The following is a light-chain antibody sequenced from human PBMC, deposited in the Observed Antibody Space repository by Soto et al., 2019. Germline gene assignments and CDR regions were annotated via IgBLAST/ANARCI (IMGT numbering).Light chain of an antibody. V-gene: IGLV2-11*01. CDR1: SSDVGGYNY. J-gene: IGLJ2*01. CDR2: DVS. CDR3: CSYAGSYPSV. Sequence: QSALTQPRSVSGSPGQSVTISCTGTSSDVGGYNYVSWYQQHPGKAPKLMIYDVSKRPSGVPDRFSGSKSGNTASLTISGIQAEDEADYSCCSYAGSYPSVFGGGTKLTVL.